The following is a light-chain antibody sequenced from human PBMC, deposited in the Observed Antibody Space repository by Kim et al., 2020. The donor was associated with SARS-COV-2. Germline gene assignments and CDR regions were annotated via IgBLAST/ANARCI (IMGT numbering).Light chain of an antibody. Sequence: EIVLTQSPGTLSLSPGERATLSCRASQSVSSSYLAWYQQKPGQAPRFLIYGASSRATGIPDRFSSSGSGTDFTLTISRLEPEDFAVYYCQQYISSPYTFGQGTKLEI. CDR1: QSVSSSY. J-gene: IGKJ2*01. V-gene: IGKV3-20*01. CDR3: QQYISSPYT. CDR2: GAS.